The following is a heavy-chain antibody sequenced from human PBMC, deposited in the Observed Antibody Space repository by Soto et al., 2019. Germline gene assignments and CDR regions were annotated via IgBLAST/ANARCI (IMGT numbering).Heavy chain of an antibody. CDR2: ISGSGGST. D-gene: IGHD5-18*01. J-gene: IGHJ4*02. CDR1: GFTFSSYA. CDR3: AKDQVGIQLTGDEGFDY. Sequence: EVQLLESGGGLVQPGGSLRLSCAASGFTFSSYAMSWVRQAPGKGLEWVSAISGSGGSTYYADSVKGRFTISRDNSKNTLYLQVNSLRAEDTSVYYCAKDQVGIQLTGDEGFDYWGQGTLVTVSS. V-gene: IGHV3-23*01.